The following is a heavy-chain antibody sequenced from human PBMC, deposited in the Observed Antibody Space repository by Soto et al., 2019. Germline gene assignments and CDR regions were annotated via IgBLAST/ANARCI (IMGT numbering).Heavy chain of an antibody. CDR3: ARVTEVDSYHTSGLLSAFDI. V-gene: IGHV4-31*03. CDR2: IYYSGST. D-gene: IGHD5-12*01. Sequence: SETLSLTCTVSGGSISSGGYYWSWIRQHPGKGLEWIGYIYYSGSTYYNPSLKSRVTISVDTSKNQFSLKLSSVTAADTAVYYCARVTEVDSYHTSGLLSAFDIWGQGTMVTVSS. CDR1: GGSISSGGYY. J-gene: IGHJ3*02.